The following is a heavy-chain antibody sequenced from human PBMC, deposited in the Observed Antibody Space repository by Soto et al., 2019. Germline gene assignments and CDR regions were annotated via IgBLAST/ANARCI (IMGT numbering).Heavy chain of an antibody. V-gene: IGHV4-39*01. CDR2: IYYSGST. Sequence: QLQLQESGPGLVKPSETLSLTCSVSGGSISTSSYYWGWIRQPPGKGLEWIGSIYYSGSTYYNPSLKSRVTISVDTSKNQFSLKLRSVTAAETAVYYCARGDTAMAGFDYWGQGTLVTVSS. CDR3: ARGDTAMAGFDY. J-gene: IGHJ4*02. D-gene: IGHD5-18*01. CDR1: GGSISTSSYY.